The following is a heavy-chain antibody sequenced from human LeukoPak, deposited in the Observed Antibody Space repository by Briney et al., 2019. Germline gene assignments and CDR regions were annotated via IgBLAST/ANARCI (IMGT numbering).Heavy chain of an antibody. J-gene: IGHJ3*02. V-gene: IGHV3-21*01. D-gene: IGHD6-19*01. CDR2: ISSSSSYI. Sequence: GGSLRLSCAASGFTFSSYNMNWVRQAPGKGLEWVSSISSSSSYIYYADSLKGRFTISRDNAKNSLYLQMNSLRAEDTAVYYCARHTYSSDWFLDAFDIWGQGTMVTVSS. CDR3: ARHTYSSDWFLDAFDI. CDR1: GFTFSSYN.